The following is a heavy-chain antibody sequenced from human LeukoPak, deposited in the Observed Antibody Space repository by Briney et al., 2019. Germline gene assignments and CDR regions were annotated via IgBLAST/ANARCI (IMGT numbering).Heavy chain of an antibody. CDR2: INSDGSST. D-gene: IGHD3-10*01. Sequence: GGSLRLSCAASGFTFSSYWMHWVRQAPGKGLVWVSRINSDGSSTSYADSVKGRFTISRDNAKNTLYLQMNSLRAEDTAVYYCTREDYYYGSRSSNAFDIWGQGTMVTVSS. CDR3: TREDYYYGSRSSNAFDI. V-gene: IGHV3-74*01. J-gene: IGHJ3*02. CDR1: GFTFSSYW.